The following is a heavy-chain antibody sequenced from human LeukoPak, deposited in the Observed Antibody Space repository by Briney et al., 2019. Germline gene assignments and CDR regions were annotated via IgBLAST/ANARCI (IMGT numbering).Heavy chain of an antibody. J-gene: IGHJ4*02. CDR1: GYSISSGYY. CDR3: ASTTSDYGVDY. CDR2: IYHSGST. D-gene: IGHD4-17*01. V-gene: IGHV4-38-2*02. Sequence: RSSETLSLTCTVSGYSISSGYYWGWIRQPPGKGLEWIGSIYHSGSTYYNPSLKSRVTISVDTSKNQFSLKLSSVTAADTAVYYCASTTSDYGVDYWGQGTLVTVSS.